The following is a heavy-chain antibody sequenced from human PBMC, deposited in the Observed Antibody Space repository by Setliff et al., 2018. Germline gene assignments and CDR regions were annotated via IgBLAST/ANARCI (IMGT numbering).Heavy chain of an antibody. V-gene: IGHV1-3*04. D-gene: IGHD5-18*01. CDR3: ARGSRPLWGA. CDR2: INTDNGNT. CDR1: GYTFTKNA. Sequence: ASVKVSCKASGYTFTKNAIHWLRQAPGQRPEWMGWINTDNGNTRYSQNFQDRVTITRDTSATTAFVELSSLRSDGTAVYFCARGSRPLWGAWGQGTLVTVSS. J-gene: IGHJ5*02.